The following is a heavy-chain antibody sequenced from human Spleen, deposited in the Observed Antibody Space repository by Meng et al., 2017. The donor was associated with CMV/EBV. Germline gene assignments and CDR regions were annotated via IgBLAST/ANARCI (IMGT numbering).Heavy chain of an antibody. V-gene: IGHV3-11*01. CDR3: ARVSYYDFWSGYHEWFDP. J-gene: IGHJ5*02. CDR1: FTFSDYP. D-gene: IGHD3-3*01. Sequence: FTFSDYPMTWIRQAPGKGLEWVSYIDRSGTTIFYADSVKGRLTISRDNAKRSLYLQMNSLRAEDTAFYYCARVSYYDFWSGYHEWFDPWGQGTLVTVSS. CDR2: IDRSGTTI.